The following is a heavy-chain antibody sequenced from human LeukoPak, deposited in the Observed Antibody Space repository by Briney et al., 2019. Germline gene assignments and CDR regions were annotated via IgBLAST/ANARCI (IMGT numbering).Heavy chain of an antibody. D-gene: IGHD1-26*01. CDR3: ARDLSPSGSYPGDFDY. J-gene: IGHJ4*02. Sequence: ASVKVSCKASGYTFTGYYMHWVRQAPGQGLEWMGWINPNSGGTNYAQKFQGRVTMTRDTSISTAYMELSRLRSDDTAVYYCARDLSPSGSYPGDFDYWGQGTLVTVSS. CDR1: GYTFTGYY. CDR2: INPNSGGT. V-gene: IGHV1-2*02.